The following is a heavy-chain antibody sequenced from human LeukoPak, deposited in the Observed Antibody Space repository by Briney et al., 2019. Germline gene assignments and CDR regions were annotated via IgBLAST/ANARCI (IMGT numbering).Heavy chain of an antibody. CDR3: ASGYDYYFDY. V-gene: IGHV4-39*07. CDR2: ISYSAST. D-gene: IGHD5-12*01. J-gene: IGHJ4*02. CDR1: GGSIYISNYF. Sequence: MPSETLSLTCTVSGGSIYISNYFWAWIRQPPGKGLEWIGTISYSASTYYNPSLKSRVTISADTSKTQFSLKLSSVTAADTAVYYCASGYDYYFDYWGQGTLVTVSS.